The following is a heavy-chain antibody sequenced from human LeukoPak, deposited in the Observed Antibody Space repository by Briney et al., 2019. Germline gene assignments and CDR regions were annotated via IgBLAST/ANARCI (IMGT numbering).Heavy chain of an antibody. CDR3: ARRRYSGSSQHFDY. D-gene: IGHD1-26*01. CDR1: GFTFSSYW. V-gene: IGHV3-7*01. J-gene: IGHJ4*02. Sequence: AESLTLSCAASGFTFSSYWMSWVRQAPGKGLEWMANIKQDGSEKYYVDSVKGRFTISRDHAKNSLYLQMNSLRAEDTAVYYCARRRYSGSSQHFDYWGQGTLVTVSS. CDR2: IKQDGSEK.